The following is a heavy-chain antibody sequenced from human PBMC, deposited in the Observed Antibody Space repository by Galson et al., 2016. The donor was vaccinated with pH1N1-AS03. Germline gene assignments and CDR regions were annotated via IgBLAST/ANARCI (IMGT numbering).Heavy chain of an antibody. D-gene: IGHD2-8*01. CDR3: ARQPSFYGTRGIPDAFDI. Sequence: SCKASGYTFTDYFVYWVRQAPGQGLEWMGRINPNSGVTKFAQNFQGRVTMTRDTSIKTAYMELNRLSSDDTAVYYCARQPSFYGTRGIPDAFDIWGQGTMVTVSS. J-gene: IGHJ3*02. CDR2: INPNSGVT. V-gene: IGHV1-2*06. CDR1: GYTFTDYF.